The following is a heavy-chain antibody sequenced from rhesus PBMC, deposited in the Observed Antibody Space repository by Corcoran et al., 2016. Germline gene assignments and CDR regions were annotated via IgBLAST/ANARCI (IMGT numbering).Heavy chain of an antibody. CDR3: TRFDY. CDR1: GVTFNSYG. J-gene: IGHJ4*01. Sequence: EVQLVESGGDLVQPGGSLRLSCVGSGVTFNSYGIHWVRQAPGQWLELVAFISSDGINKSYADSVKDRFTVSRDNSKNMLYLQMNNLKLEDTAAYYCTRFDYWGQGVLVTVSS. V-gene: IGHV3-54*02. CDR2: ISSDGINK.